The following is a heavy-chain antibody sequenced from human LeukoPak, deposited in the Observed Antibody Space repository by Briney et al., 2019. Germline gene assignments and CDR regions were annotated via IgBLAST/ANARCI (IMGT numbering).Heavy chain of an antibody. D-gene: IGHD3-10*01. CDR1: GFTFSSYE. J-gene: IGHJ3*02. Sequence: GGSLRLSCAASGFTFSSYEMNWVRQAPGKGLEWVSYISSSGSTIYYADSVKGRFTISRDNAKNSLYLQMNSLRAEDTAVYYCARGLWFGELSQAFDIWGQGTMVTVSS. CDR2: ISSSGSTI. CDR3: ARGLWFGELSQAFDI. V-gene: IGHV3-48*03.